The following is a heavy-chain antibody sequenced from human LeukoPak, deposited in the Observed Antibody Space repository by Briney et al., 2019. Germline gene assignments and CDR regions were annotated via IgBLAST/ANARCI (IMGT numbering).Heavy chain of an antibody. CDR2: MYPNSGNT. CDR1: GYTFTGYD. V-gene: IGHV1-8*01. Sequence: GASVKVSCKASGYTFTGYDINWVRQATGQGLEWMGWMYPNSGNTGYAQKFQGRVTMTRNSFISTAYMELSSLRSEDTAVYYCARGLASSGYYSSWFDPWGQGSLVTVSS. CDR3: ARGLASSGYYSSWFDP. D-gene: IGHD3-22*01. J-gene: IGHJ5*02.